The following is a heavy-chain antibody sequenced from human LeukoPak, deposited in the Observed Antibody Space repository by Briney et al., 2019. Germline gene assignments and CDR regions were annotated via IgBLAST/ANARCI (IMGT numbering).Heavy chain of an antibody. J-gene: IGHJ4*02. CDR2: MYWDDDK. D-gene: IGHD1/OR15-1a*01. V-gene: IGHV2-5*02. CDR1: GFSLYSSGVG. Sequence: ESGPTLVNPTQTLTLTCTFSGFSLYSSGVGVGWIRQPPGKALEWLAVMYWDDDKRYNPSLRRRLTMSKDASNSQVFLVMSNMDPVDTATYYCAHRRPGHLTGWDNSYFDNWGPGTLVTVSS. CDR3: AHRRPGHLTGWDNSYFDN.